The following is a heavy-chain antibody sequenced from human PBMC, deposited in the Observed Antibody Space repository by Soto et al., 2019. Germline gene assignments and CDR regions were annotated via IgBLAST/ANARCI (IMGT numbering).Heavy chain of an antibody. V-gene: IGHV3-9*01. CDR1: GFTFDDYP. J-gene: IGHJ6*02. D-gene: IGHD3-22*01. CDR2: ISWNSGSR. Sequence: PGGSLRLSCAASGFTFDDYPMHWVRQAPGKGLEWVSGISWNSGSRGYADSVKGRFTISRDNVKNSLYLQMNRLRPEDTALYYCAKDIRNYYDSSGWPPYYYGMDVWGQGTTVTVSS. CDR3: AKDIRNYYDSSGWPPYYYGMDV.